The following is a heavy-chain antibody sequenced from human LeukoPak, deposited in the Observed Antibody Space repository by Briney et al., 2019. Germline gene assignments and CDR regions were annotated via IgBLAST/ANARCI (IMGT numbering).Heavy chain of an antibody. CDR1: GGSISSYY. J-gene: IGHJ5*02. D-gene: IGHD4-17*01. CDR2: IYYSGST. Sequence: SETLSLTCTVSGGSISSYYWSWIRQPPGKGLEWIGSIYYSGSTYYNPSLKSRVTISVDTSKNQFSLKLSSVTAADTAVYYCAREHGDYVGWFDPWGQGTLVTVSS. CDR3: AREHGDYVGWFDP. V-gene: IGHV4-39*07.